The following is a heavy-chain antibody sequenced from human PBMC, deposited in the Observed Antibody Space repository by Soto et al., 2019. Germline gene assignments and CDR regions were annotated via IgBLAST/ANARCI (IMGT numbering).Heavy chain of an antibody. D-gene: IGHD6-6*01. Sequence: QVQLVQSGAEVKKPGASVKVSCKASGYTFTGYYMHWVRQAPGQGLEWMGWINPNSGGTNYAQKFQGWVTMTRDTSISTXYMELSRLRSDDTAVXXCARDWGSSSFSFDYWGQGTLVTVSS. J-gene: IGHJ4*02. V-gene: IGHV1-2*04. CDR1: GYTFTGYY. CDR3: ARDWGSSSFSFDY. CDR2: INPNSGGT.